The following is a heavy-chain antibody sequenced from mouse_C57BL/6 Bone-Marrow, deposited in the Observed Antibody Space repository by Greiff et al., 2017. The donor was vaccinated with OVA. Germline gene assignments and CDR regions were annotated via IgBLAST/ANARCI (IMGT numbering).Heavy chain of an antibody. V-gene: IGHV1-58*01. Sequence: EVMLVESGAELVRPGSSVKMSCKTSGYTFTSYGINWVKQRPGPGLEWIGYIYIGNGYTEYNEKFKGKATLTSDTSSSTAYMQRSSLTSEDSAIYFCASCGTKTWFAYWGQGTLVTVSA. D-gene: IGHD4-1*01. CDR2: IYIGNGYT. CDR1: GYTFTSYG. CDR3: ASCGTKTWFAY. J-gene: IGHJ3*01.